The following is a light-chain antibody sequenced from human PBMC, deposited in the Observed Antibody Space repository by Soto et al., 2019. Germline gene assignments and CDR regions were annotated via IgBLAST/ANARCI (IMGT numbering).Light chain of an antibody. CDR3: SSYTGSSSVV. V-gene: IGLV2-14*01. CDR1: SSDVGGYNY. J-gene: IGLJ3*02. Sequence: QSALTQPASVSGSPGQSITISCSGTSSDVGGYNYVSWYQQHPGKAPKLMIYEVSNRPLGVSNRFSGSKSGNTASLTISGLQAEDEADYYCSSYTGSSSVVFGGGTKVTVL. CDR2: EVS.